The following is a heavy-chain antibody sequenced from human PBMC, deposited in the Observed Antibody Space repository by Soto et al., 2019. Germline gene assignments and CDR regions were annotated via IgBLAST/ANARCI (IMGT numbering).Heavy chain of an antibody. V-gene: IGHV1-69*13. CDR3: ARRDCYSYYFDY. J-gene: IGHJ4*02. Sequence: SVEVSCKASGGTFSSYAISWVRQAPGQGLEWMGGIIPIFGTANYAQKFQGRVTITADESTSTAYMELSSLRSEDTAVYYCARRDCYSYYFDYWGQGTRVTVSS. CDR1: GGTFSSYA. CDR2: IIPIFGTA. D-gene: IGHD2-15*01.